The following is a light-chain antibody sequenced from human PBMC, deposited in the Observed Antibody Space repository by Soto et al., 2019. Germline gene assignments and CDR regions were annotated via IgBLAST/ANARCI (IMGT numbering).Light chain of an antibody. CDR2: DAS. Sequence: DIQMTQSPSILSASVGDRATITCRASQSVSSWLAWYQQRPGQAPKLLIYDASTLTSGVPSRFSGSGSGTEFTLTISRLQPEDFATYYCQQYHVFWTFGQGTKVDIK. J-gene: IGKJ1*01. CDR3: QQYHVFWT. CDR1: QSVSSW. V-gene: IGKV1-5*01.